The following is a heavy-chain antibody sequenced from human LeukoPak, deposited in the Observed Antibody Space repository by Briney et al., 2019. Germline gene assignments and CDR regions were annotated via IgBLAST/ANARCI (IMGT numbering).Heavy chain of an antibody. CDR3: AKDDRVGAIPFVFTNWVYWGPFDY. J-gene: IGHJ4*02. V-gene: IGHV3-30*18. D-gene: IGHD1-26*01. CDR1: GFTFSSYG. CDR2: ISYDGSNK. Sequence: GGSLRLSCAASGFTFSSYGVHWVRQAPGKGLEWVAVISYDGSNKYYADSVKGRFTISRDNSKNTLYLQMNSLRAEDTAVYYCAKDDRVGAIPFVFTNWVYWGPFDYWGQGTLVTVSS.